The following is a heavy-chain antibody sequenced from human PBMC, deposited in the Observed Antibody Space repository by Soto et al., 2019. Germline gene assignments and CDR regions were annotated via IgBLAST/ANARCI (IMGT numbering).Heavy chain of an antibody. D-gene: IGHD5-18*01. Sequence: AASVKVSCKASGYTFTSYGISWVRQAPGQGLEWMGWISAYNGNTNYAQKLQGRVTMTTDTSTSTAYMELRSLRSDDTAVYYCARDGVPPMPIQLWESLDAFDIWGQGTMVTVSS. V-gene: IGHV1-18*01. CDR3: ARDGVPPMPIQLWESLDAFDI. CDR1: GYTFTSYG. J-gene: IGHJ3*02. CDR2: ISAYNGNT.